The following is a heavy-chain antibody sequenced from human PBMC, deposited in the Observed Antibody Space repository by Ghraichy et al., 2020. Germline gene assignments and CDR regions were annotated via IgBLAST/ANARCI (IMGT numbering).Heavy chain of an antibody. CDR3: ARGRRLMTYYYGSGSFFDP. D-gene: IGHD3-10*01. CDR2: INHSGST. CDR1: GGSFSGYY. J-gene: IGHJ5*02. Sequence: SETLSLTCAVYGGSFSGYYWSWIRQPPGKGLEWIGEINHSGSTNYNPSLKSRVTISVDTSKNQFSLKLSSVTAADTAVYYCARGRRLMTYYYGSGSFFDPWGQGTLVTVSS. V-gene: IGHV4-34*01.